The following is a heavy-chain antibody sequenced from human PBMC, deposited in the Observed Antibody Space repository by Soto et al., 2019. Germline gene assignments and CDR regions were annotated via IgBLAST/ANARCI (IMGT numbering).Heavy chain of an antibody. Sequence: GGSLRLSCAASGFTFSSYAMSWVRQAPGKGLEWVSAISGSGGSTYYADSVKGRFTISRDNSKNTLYLQMNSLRAEDTAVYYCAKGGEKSYEDDYYYYYMDVWGKGTTVTVSS. CDR1: GFTFSSYA. J-gene: IGHJ6*03. V-gene: IGHV3-23*01. CDR3: AKGGEKSYEDDYYYYYMDV. CDR2: ISGSGGST. D-gene: IGHD1-26*01.